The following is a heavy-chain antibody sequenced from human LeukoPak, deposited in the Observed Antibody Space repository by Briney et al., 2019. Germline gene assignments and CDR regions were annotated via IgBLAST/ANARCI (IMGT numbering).Heavy chain of an antibody. D-gene: IGHD3-9*01. CDR2: IYYSGST. J-gene: IGHJ4*02. CDR3: ARGRGYFEPFDY. Sequence: PSETLSLTCTVSGGSISSYYWSWIRQPPGKGLEWIGYIYYSGSTNYNPSLKSRVTISVDTSKNQFSLKLSSVTAADTAVYYCARGRGYFEPFDYWGQGTLVTVSS. CDR1: GGSISSYY. V-gene: IGHV4-59*01.